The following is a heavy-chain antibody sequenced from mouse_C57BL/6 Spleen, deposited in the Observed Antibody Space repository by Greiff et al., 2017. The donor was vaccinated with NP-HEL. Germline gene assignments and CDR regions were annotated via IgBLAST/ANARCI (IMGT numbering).Heavy chain of an antibody. CDR2: ISSGGSYT. CDR1: GFTFSSYG. V-gene: IGHV5-6*01. Sequence: EVQLQQSGGDLVKPGGSLKLSCAASGFTFSSYGMSWVRQTPDKRLEWVATISSGGSYTYYPDSVKGRFTISRDNAKNTLYLQMSSLKSEDTAMYYCARPYDTYYFDYWGQGTTLTVSS. D-gene: IGHD2-3*01. J-gene: IGHJ2*01. CDR3: ARPYDTYYFDY.